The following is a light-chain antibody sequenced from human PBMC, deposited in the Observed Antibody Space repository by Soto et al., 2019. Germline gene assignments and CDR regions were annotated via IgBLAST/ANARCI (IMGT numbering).Light chain of an antibody. CDR3: QQCSNWTT. CDR1: QSVSSY. V-gene: IGKV3-11*01. J-gene: IGKJ4*01. Sequence: EIVLTQSPATLSLSPGERATLSCRASQSVSSYLAWYQQKPGQAPRLLIYDASNRATGIPARFSGSGSGTDFTLTISSLDSEDLAVYYCQQCSNWTTFGGGTKVDI. CDR2: DAS.